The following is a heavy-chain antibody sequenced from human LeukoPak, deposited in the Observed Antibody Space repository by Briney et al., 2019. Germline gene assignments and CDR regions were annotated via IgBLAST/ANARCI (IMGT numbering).Heavy chain of an antibody. CDR1: GFTFDDYG. CDR2: ISRDGGST. J-gene: IGHJ4*02. D-gene: IGHD3-3*01. Sequence: GGSLRLSCAASGFTSGFTFDDYGMNWVRQVPGKGLEWGSGISRDGGSTGYADSVQGRFTISRDNSRNSLHLQMNSLRVEDTAFYYCVKDSNYDFWSGYYKGFDNWGQGTLVTVSS. CDR3: VKDSNYDFWSGYYKGFDN. V-gene: IGHV3-20*04.